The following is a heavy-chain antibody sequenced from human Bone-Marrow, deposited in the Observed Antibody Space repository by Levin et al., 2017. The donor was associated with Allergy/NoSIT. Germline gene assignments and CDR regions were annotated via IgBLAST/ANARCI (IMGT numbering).Heavy chain of an antibody. CDR3: AKDWDWEVPFAAYYYYYMDV. CDR2: MSKDGSYK. Sequence: GESLKISCATSGFTFTNYGMHWARQAPGKGLEWVAVMSKDGSYKYYAESGKGRFTISRDNSKNTLYLQMNSLRPEDTAVYYCAKDWDWEVPFAAYYYYYMDVWGKGTKVTVSS. J-gene: IGHJ6*03. D-gene: IGHD2-2*01. CDR1: GFTFTNYG. V-gene: IGHV3-30*18.